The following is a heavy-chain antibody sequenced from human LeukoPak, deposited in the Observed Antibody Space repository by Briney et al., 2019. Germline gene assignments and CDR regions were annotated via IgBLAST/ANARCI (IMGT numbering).Heavy chain of an antibody. J-gene: IGHJ6*04. V-gene: IGHV3-33*03. CDR2: IRYDGRHT. CDR1: GFTFSSYD. Sequence: GGSLRLSCGASGFTFSSYDMHWVRRAPGKGLEWVAGIRYDGRHTYHADSVKGRFTISRDNAKNSLYLQMNSLRAEDTAVYYCAELGITMIGGVWGKGTTVIISS. D-gene: IGHD3-10*02. CDR3: AELGITMIGGV.